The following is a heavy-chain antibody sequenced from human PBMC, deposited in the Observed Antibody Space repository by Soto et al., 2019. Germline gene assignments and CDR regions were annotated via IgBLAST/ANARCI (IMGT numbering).Heavy chain of an antibody. CDR2: VYISDSDA. Sequence: GAPLKIFCQGTGYRFSSSCIGWVRQRPGKGLEWLGNVYISDSDAINSPASKCKVTISADNSLNTAYLQLLNLKASDTAIYYGTKGATSRFDSWGQGTRVTVSS. J-gene: IGHJ4*02. D-gene: IGHD1-26*01. CDR1: GYRFSSSC. CDR3: TKGATSRFDS. V-gene: IGHV5-51*01.